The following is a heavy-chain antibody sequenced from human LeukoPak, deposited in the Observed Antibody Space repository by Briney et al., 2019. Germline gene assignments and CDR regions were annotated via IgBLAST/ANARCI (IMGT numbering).Heavy chain of an antibody. CDR1: GFTFSSYS. V-gene: IGHV3-48*01. CDR3: AKGKLTGY. Sequence: PGGSLRLSCAASGFTFSSYSMNWVRQAPGKGLEWVSYISSNRNTIYYADSVKGRFTISRDNAKNSLYLQMNSLRAEDTAVYYCAKGKLTGYWGQGTLVTVSS. J-gene: IGHJ4*02. CDR2: ISSNRNTI. D-gene: IGHD3-9*01.